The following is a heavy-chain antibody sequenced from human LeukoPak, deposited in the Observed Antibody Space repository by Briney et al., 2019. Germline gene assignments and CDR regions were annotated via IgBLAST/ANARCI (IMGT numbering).Heavy chain of an antibody. D-gene: IGHD4-17*01. J-gene: IGHJ4*02. Sequence: GGTLRLSCAASGFTFSSYGMSWVRQAPGKGLEWVANIKEDGSEQKYVDSLKGRFTISRDNTKNSLYLRMNSLRAEDTAVYFCARAVTTALDYWGQGALVTVSS. V-gene: IGHV3-7*01. CDR3: ARAVTTALDY. CDR1: GFTFSSYG. CDR2: IKEDGSEQ.